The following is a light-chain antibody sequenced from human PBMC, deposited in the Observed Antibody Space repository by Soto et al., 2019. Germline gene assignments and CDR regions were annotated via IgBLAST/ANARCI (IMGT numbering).Light chain of an antibody. CDR1: QSVGNY. J-gene: IGKJ3*01. CDR2: DSS. V-gene: IGKV3-11*01. CDR3: QQRADWPIT. Sequence: EIVLTQSPATLSLSPGGRATLSCRASQSVGNYLAWYQQKPGQAPRLLIYDSSSRAAGIPARFTGSGSGTDFTLTISSLEPADFALYYCQQRADWPITFGPGTKVDI.